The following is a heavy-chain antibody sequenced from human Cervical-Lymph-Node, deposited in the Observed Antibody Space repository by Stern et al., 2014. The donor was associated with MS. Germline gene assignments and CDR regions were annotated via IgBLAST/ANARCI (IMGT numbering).Heavy chain of an antibody. CDR1: GFTFSNYA. Sequence: VQLVESGGGLVRPGGSLRLSCAVSGFTFSNYAMSWVRQAPGKGLEFISAISGSGGNTFYADSVKGRFTISRDNSKNTLYLQMNSLRGEDTAVYYCAKGMTVTGAGYGMDVWGQGTTVTVSS. CDR2: ISGSGGNT. D-gene: IGHD4-17*01. V-gene: IGHV3-23*04. CDR3: AKGMTVTGAGYGMDV. J-gene: IGHJ6*02.